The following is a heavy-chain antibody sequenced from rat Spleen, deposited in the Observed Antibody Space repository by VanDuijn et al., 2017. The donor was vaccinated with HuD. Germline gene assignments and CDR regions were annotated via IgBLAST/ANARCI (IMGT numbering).Heavy chain of an antibody. J-gene: IGHJ2*01. D-gene: IGHD1-12*02. V-gene: IGHV3-3*01. CDR2: INSAGST. CDR3: ARRRYDGTYYLY. Sequence: EMQLQESGPGLVRPSQSLSLTCSVTDYSITSSYRWNWIRQFPGNKLEWMGFINSAGSTNYNPSLKSRVSITRDTSKNRFFLQLNSVTTEDTANYYCARRRYDGTYYLYWGQGVMVTVSS. CDR1: DYSITSSYR.